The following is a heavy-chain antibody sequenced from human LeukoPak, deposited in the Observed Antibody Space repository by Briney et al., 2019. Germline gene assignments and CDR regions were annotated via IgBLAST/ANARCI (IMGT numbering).Heavy chain of an antibody. J-gene: IGHJ6*02. CDR3: ARNIVAVTADYYGMDV. CDR2: ISAYNGNT. CDR1: GYTFTSYG. D-gene: IGHD3-22*01. V-gene: IGHV1-18*01. Sequence: GASVKVSCKASGYTFTSYGVSWVRQAPGQGLEWMGWISAYNGNTNYAQKLQGRVTITTDTSTSTAYMELRSLRSDDTAVYYCARNIVAVTADYYGMDVWGQGTTVTVSS.